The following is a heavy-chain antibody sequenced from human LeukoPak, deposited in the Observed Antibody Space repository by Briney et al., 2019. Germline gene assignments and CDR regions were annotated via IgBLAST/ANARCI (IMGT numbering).Heavy chain of an antibody. Sequence: TSETLSLTCTVSGGSISSGGYYWSWIRQPPGKGLEWIGNIYYSGSTNYNPSLKSRVTISIDTSKNQFSLKLSSVTAADTAVYYFARVGPGTGYYLDYWGQGTLVTVSS. CDR3: ARVGPGTGYYLDY. D-gene: IGHD1-1*01. V-gene: IGHV4-61*08. CDR2: IYYSGST. CDR1: GGSISSGGYY. J-gene: IGHJ4*02.